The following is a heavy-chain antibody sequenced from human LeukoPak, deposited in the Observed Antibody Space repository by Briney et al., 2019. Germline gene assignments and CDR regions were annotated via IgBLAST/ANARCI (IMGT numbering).Heavy chain of an antibody. V-gene: IGHV4-59*08. CDR2: ISYSGST. D-gene: IGHD5-18*01. Sequence: SETLSLTCTVSGGSISSNYWSWIRQPPGKGLEWIGYISYSGSTNYNPSLRSRVTISVDTSKNQFSLKLSSLTAADAAVYYCARPLTAMVHAFDIWGQGTMVTVSS. CDR3: ARPLTAMVHAFDI. J-gene: IGHJ3*02. CDR1: GGSISSNY.